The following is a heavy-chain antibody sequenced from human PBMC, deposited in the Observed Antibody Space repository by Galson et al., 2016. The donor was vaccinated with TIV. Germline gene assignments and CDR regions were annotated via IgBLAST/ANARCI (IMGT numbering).Heavy chain of an antibody. V-gene: IGHV1-69*13. D-gene: IGHD2-15*01. CDR3: AKDRGSYEAFDY. CDR2: IIPFFGTA. Sequence: SVKVSCKASGGTFSSYAISWVRQAPGQGLEWMGGIIPFFGTANFARKFQGRVTITADASTNTAYLELNSLKSEDTAMYYCAKDRGSYEAFDYWGQGVLVTVSS. J-gene: IGHJ4*02. CDR1: GGTFSSYA.